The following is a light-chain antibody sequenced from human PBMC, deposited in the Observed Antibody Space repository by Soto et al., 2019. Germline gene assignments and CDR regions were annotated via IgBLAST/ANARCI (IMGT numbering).Light chain of an antibody. CDR1: SSDVGGYNY. J-gene: IGLJ1*01. CDR3: SSYTVISTYV. CDR2: EVT. Sequence: QSALTQPASVSGSPGQSITISCTGTSSDVGGYNYVSWYQQHPGKAPKPMIYEVTNRPSGVSTRFSGSKSGNTASLIISGLQAEDEADYYCSSYTVISTYVFGTGTKVTVL. V-gene: IGLV2-14*01.